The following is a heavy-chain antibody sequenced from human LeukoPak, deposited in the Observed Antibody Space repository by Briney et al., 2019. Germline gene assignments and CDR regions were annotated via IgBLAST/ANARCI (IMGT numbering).Heavy chain of an antibody. D-gene: IGHD3-22*01. J-gene: IGHJ3*02. V-gene: IGHV3-48*01. Sequence: PGGSLRLSCAASGFTFSSYSMNWVRQAPGKGLEWVSYISSSSSTIYYADSVKGRFTISRDNAKNSLYLQMNSLRAEDTAVYYCARGNHYYDSSGTKAFDIWGQGTMVTVSS. CDR3: ARGNHYYDSSGTKAFDI. CDR1: GFTFSSYS. CDR2: ISSSSSTI.